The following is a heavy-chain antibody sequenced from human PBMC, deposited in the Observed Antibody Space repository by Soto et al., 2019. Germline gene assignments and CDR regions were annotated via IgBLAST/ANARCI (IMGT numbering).Heavy chain of an antibody. CDR1: GYNFTSYG. V-gene: IGHV1-18*01. D-gene: IGHD6-19*01. CDR2: ISPHNDRT. J-gene: IGHJ3*02. CDR3: ARDLYYSSGRYFDHDAFDI. Sequence: QVQLVQSGADVKKPGASVKVSCKASGYNFTSYGISWVRQAPGQGLEWMGWISPHNDRTKYARRFQDRVTMTTETPTSTVYMELGSLSADDTSVYYCARDLYYSSGRYFDHDAFDIWGQGKVVTVSS.